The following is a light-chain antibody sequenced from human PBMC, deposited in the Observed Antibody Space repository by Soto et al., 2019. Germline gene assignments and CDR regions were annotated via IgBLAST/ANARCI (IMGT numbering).Light chain of an antibody. V-gene: IGKV1-33*01. CDR2: DAS. CDR3: HQYDNRPFT. J-gene: IGKJ5*01. CDR1: RDIDNY. Sequence: DIQMTQSPSSLSASVGDRVTITCQASRDIDNYLNWYQQKPGKAPNLLIYDASNLETGVPLRFSGSRSGTHFTLTISSIQPEDIGAYYCHQYDNRPFTFGQGTRLVIK.